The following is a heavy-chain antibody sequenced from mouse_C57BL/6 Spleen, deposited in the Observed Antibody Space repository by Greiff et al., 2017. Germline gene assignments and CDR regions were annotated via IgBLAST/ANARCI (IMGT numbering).Heavy chain of an antibody. Sequence: LMESGAELARPGASVKLSCKASGYTFTSYGISWVKQRTGQGLEWIGEIYPRSGNTYYNEKFKGKATLTADKSSSTAYMELRSLTSEDSAVYFCARWGDGYGAYWGQGTLVTVSA. D-gene: IGHD2-2*01. J-gene: IGHJ3*01. CDR1: GYTFTSYG. V-gene: IGHV1-81*01. CDR3: ARWGDGYGAY. CDR2: IYPRSGNT.